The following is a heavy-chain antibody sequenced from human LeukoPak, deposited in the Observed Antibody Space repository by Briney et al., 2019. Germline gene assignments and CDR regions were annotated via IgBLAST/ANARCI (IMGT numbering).Heavy chain of an antibody. Sequence: PGGSLRPSCAASGFTFSGYAMSWVRRAPGKGLEWVSAISGGGVSTYYADSIKGRFTISRDDSKNTLYLQMNSLRAEDTAVYYCAKGMVRGVIPDYWGQGTLVTVSS. CDR2: ISGGGVST. CDR3: AKGMVRGVIPDY. D-gene: IGHD3-10*01. J-gene: IGHJ4*02. V-gene: IGHV3-23*01. CDR1: GFTFSGYA.